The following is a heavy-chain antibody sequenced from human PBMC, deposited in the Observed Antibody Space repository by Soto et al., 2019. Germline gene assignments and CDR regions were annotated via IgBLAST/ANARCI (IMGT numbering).Heavy chain of an antibody. V-gene: IGHV3-30*18. Sequence: GGSLRLSCAASGFTFSSYGMHWVRQAPGKGLEWVAVISYDGSNKYYADSVKGRLTISRDNPKNTLYLQMNSLRAEDTAAYYCAKEGFYGMHVSGPGTTVTVYS. CDR1: GFTFSSYG. CDR3: AKEGFYGMHV. J-gene: IGHJ6*02. CDR2: ISYDGSNK.